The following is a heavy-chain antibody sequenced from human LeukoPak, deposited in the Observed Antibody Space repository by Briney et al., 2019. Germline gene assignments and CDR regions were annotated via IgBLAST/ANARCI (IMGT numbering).Heavy chain of an antibody. V-gene: IGHV4-39*01. D-gene: IGHD6-13*01. CDR1: GGSISTSNYY. CDR2: IYYSGST. J-gene: IGHJ4*02. CDR3: ARGIAAAGAPFDY. Sequence: SETLSLTCTVSGGSISTSNYYWGWIRQPPGKGLEWIGSIYYSGSTYYNPSLKSRVTISVDTSKNQFSLKLSSVTAADTAVYYCARGIAAAGAPFDYWGQGTLVTVSS.